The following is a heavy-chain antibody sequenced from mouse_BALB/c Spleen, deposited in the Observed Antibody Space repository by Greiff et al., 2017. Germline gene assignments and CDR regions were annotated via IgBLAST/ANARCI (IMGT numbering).Heavy chain of an antibody. CDR1: GFSLTSYG. CDR3: ARDNYRYDGYYAMDY. V-gene: IGHV2-9*02. Sequence: VMLVESGPGLVAPSQSLSITCTVSGFSLTSYGVHWVRQPPGKGLEWLGVIWAGGSTNYNSALMSRLSISKDNSKSQVFLKMNSLQTDDTAMYYCARDNYRYDGYYAMDYWGQGTSVTVSS. D-gene: IGHD2-14*01. CDR2: IWAGGST. J-gene: IGHJ4*01.